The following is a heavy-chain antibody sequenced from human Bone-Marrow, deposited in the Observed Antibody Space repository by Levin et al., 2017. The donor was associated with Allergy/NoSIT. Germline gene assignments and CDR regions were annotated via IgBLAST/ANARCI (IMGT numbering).Heavy chain of an antibody. Sequence: GGSLRLSCAASGFTFDDYAMHWVRQAPGKGLEWVAGLSWNSATVAYADFVNDRFTISRDNAGNSLSLQMSSLRPEDTALYYCTRDTGGHSYGFYGMDVWGQGTTVTVSS. CDR2: LSWNSATV. J-gene: IGHJ6*02. CDR3: TRDTGGHSYGFYGMDV. D-gene: IGHD5-18*01. V-gene: IGHV3-9*01. CDR1: GFTFDDYA.